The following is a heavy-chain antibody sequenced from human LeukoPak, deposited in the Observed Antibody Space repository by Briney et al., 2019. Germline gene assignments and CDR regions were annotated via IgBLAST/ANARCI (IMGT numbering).Heavy chain of an antibody. D-gene: IGHD3-9*01. CDR2: INHSGST. V-gene: IGHV4-34*01. CDR1: GGSFSGYY. Sequence: SETLSLTCAVYGGSFSGYYWSWIRQPPGKGLEWIGEINHSGSTNYNPSLKSRVTISVDTSKNQFSLKLSSVTAADTAVYYCARDFPVNYDILTGHYYFDYWGQGTLVTVSS. CDR3: ARDFPVNYDILTGHYYFDY. J-gene: IGHJ4*02.